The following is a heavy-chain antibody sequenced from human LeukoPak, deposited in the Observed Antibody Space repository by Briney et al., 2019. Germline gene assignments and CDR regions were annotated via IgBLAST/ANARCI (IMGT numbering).Heavy chain of an antibody. V-gene: IGHV4-34*01. CDR3: ARAVRDGYILSRNLFDY. D-gene: IGHD5-24*01. Sequence: ASETLSLTCAVYGGSFSGYYWSWIRQPPGKGLEWIGEINHSGSTNYNPSLKSRVTISVDTSKNQFSLKLSSVTAADTAVYYCARAVRDGYILSRNLFDYWGQGTLVTVSS. CDR1: GGSFSGYY. CDR2: INHSGST. J-gene: IGHJ4*02.